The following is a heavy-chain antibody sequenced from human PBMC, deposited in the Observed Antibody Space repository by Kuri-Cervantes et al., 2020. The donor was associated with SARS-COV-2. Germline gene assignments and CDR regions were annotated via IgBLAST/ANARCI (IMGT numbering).Heavy chain of an antibody. CDR3: ARDVGVGATSGIDAFDI. Sequence: SVKVSCKASGGTFSSYAISWVRQAPGQGLEWMGGIIPIFGTANYAQKFQGRVTITTDESTSTAYMELSSLRSEDTAVYYCARDVGVGATSGIDAFDIWGQGTMVTVSS. D-gene: IGHD1-26*01. CDR1: GGTFSSYA. CDR2: IIPIFGTA. J-gene: IGHJ3*02. V-gene: IGHV1-69*05.